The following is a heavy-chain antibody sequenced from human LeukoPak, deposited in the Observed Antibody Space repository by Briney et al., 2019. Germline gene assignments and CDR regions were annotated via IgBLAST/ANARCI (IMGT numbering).Heavy chain of an antibody. Sequence: GGSLRLSCAASGFTFSSYAMSWVRQAPGKGLEWVAAISGSGGSTYYTDSVKGRFTISRDNSKNTLYLQMNSLSAEDTAVYYCAKVSNQWHFQHWGQGTLVTVSS. CDR2: ISGSGGST. D-gene: IGHD2-8*01. V-gene: IGHV3-23*01. J-gene: IGHJ1*01. CDR3: AKVSNQWHFQH. CDR1: GFTFSSYA.